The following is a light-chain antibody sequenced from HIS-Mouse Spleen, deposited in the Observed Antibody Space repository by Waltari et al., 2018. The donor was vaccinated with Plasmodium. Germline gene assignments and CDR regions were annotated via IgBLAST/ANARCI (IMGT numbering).Light chain of an antibody. CDR1: ASPTQY. CDR2: KDS. CDR3: QSADSSGTPNWV. V-gene: IGLV3-25*03. Sequence: SYELTQPPSSSVSPGQTASITCPRDASPTQYAYWYQQKPGQAPVLVIYKDSERPSGIPERFSGSSSGTTVTLTISGVQAEDEADYYCQSADSSGTPNWVFGGGTKLTVL. J-gene: IGLJ3*02.